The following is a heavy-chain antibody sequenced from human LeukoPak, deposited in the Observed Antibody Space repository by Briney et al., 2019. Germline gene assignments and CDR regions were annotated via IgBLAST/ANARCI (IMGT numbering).Heavy chain of an antibody. Sequence: SETLSLTCTVSGGSISSGSYYWSWIRQPAGKGLEWIGRIYTSGSTNYNPSLKSRVTISIDTSKNQFSLNLSSVTAADTAVYYCARGRQQGGDFDYWGQGTLVTVSS. V-gene: IGHV4-61*02. CDR3: ARGRQQGGDFDY. J-gene: IGHJ4*02. D-gene: IGHD6-13*01. CDR1: GGSISSGSYY. CDR2: IYTSGST.